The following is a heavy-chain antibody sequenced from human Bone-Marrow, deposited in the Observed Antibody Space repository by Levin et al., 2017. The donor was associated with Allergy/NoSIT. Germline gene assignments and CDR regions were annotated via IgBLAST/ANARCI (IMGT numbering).Heavy chain of an antibody. CDR1: GFTFSSYG. D-gene: IGHD6-6*01. J-gene: IGHJ5*02. CDR2: ISYDGSNK. Sequence: GGSLRLSCAASGFTFSSYGMHWVRQAPGKGLEWVAVISYDGSNKYYADSVKGRFTISRDNSKNTLYLQMNSLRAEDTAVYYCAKEYSSSFDPWGQGTLVTVSS. V-gene: IGHV3-30*18. CDR3: AKEYSSSFDP.